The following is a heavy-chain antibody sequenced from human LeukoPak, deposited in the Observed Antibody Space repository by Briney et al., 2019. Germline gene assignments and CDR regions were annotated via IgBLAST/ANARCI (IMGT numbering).Heavy chain of an antibody. CDR2: INPNSGDT. CDR1: GYTFTGYY. V-gene: IGHV1-2*02. J-gene: IGHJ4*02. Sequence: ASVTVSCKASGYTFTGYYIHWVRQAPGQGVEGMGWINPNSGDTNYAQKFQGRVTMTRDTSINTVYMELSRLRSDDTAVFYCARDYQAGGDYWGQGTLVTVSS. D-gene: IGHD3-16*01. CDR3: ARDYQAGGDY.